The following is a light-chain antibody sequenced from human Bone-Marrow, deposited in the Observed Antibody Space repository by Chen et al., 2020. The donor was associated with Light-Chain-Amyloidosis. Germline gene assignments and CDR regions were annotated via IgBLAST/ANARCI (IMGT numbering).Light chain of an antibody. CDR1: DLPTKY. Sequence: SYELTQPPSVAVSPGQTARITCSGDDLPTKYAYCYQQKPGEAPVRVIHRDNARSSGFSERFCRSGPGRTGTLTSSVVQAEDKGDDRCQSAGSSGTYEVIFGGGSQQTVL. CDR3: QSAGSSGTYEVI. CDR2: RDN. V-gene: IGLV3-25*03. J-gene: IGLJ2*01.